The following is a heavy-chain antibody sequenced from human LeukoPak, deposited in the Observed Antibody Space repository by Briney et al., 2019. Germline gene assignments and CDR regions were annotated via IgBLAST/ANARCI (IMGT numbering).Heavy chain of an antibody. CDR2: ISWNSGSI. D-gene: IGHD6-13*01. Sequence: PGRSLRLSCAASGFTFDDYAMLGVRQAPGEGLEWVSGISWNSGSIGYADSVKGRFTISRDNAKNSLYLQMNSLRAEDTALYYCAKTPVYSSSWYMGYYFDYWGQGTLVTVSS. CDR1: GFTFDDYA. CDR3: AKTPVYSSSWYMGYYFDY. J-gene: IGHJ4*02. V-gene: IGHV3-9*01.